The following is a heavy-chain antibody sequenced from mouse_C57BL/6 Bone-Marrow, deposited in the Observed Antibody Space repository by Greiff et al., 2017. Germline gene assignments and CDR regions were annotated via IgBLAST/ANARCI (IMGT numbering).Heavy chain of an antibody. V-gene: IGHV14-4*01. D-gene: IGHD1-1*02. Sequence: EVNVVESGAELVRPGASVKLSCTASGFNIKDDYMHWVKQRPEQGLEWIGWIDPENGDTEYASKFQGKATITADTASNTAYLQLSSLTSEDTAVYYCTTEPLYGPNAYWGQGTLVTVSA. CDR3: TTEPLYGPNAY. J-gene: IGHJ3*01. CDR1: GFNIKDDY. CDR2: IDPENGDT.